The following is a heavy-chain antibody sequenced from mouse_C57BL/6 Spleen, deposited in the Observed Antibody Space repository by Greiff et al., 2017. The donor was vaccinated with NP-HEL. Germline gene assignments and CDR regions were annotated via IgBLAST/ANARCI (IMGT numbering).Heavy chain of an antibody. V-gene: IGHV5-16*01. CDR2: INYDGSST. Sequence: EVMLVESDGGLVQPGSSMKLSCTASGFTFSDYYMAWVRQVPEKGLEWVANINYDGSSTYYLDSLKSRFIISRDNAKNILYLQMSSLKSEDTATYYCARVERGFGYFDVWGTGTTVTVSS. J-gene: IGHJ1*03. CDR3: ARVERGFGYFDV. CDR1: GFTFSDYY.